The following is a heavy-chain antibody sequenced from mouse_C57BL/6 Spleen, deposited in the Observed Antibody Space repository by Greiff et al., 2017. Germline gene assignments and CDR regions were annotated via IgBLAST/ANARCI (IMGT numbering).Heavy chain of an antibody. CDR3: ARDLNDGYPYYFDY. CDR2: INYDGSST. D-gene: IGHD2-3*01. J-gene: IGHJ2*01. CDR1: GFTFSDYY. V-gene: IGHV5-16*01. Sequence: EVKLMESEGGLVQPGSSMKLSCTASGFTFSDYYMAWVRQVPEKGLEWVANINYDGSSTYYLDSLKSRFIISRDNAKNILYLQMSSLKSEDTATYYCARDLNDGYPYYFDYWGQGTTLTVSS.